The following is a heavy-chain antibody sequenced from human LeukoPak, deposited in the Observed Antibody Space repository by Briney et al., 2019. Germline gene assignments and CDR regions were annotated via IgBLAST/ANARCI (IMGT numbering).Heavy chain of an antibody. CDR2: IYNNGNT. V-gene: IGHV4-30-4*01. CDR3: ARGIAATDV. J-gene: IGHJ6*02. Sequence: SETLSLTCAVSGGSISNDDFYYGWIRQPPGKGLEWIGYIYNNGNTHYNPSLRSRLTISLDTSRNHFSLTVSSVTAADTAVYYCARGIAATDVWGHGTTVIVSS. CDR1: GGSISNDDFY. D-gene: IGHD2-15*01.